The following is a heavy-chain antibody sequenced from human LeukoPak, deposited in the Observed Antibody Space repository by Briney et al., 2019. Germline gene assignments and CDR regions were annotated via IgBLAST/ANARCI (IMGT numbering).Heavy chain of an antibody. J-gene: IGHJ4*02. CDR2: ISSSSTYI. CDR1: GFSFSSHG. Sequence: PGGSLRLSCAASGFSFSSHGMSWVRQAPGKGLEWVSSISSSSTYIYYADSVKGRFTISRDNPKNSLYLQMNSLRAEDTAVYYCARTPRGGVTAIYWGQGTLVTVSS. CDR3: ARTPRGGVTAIY. V-gene: IGHV3-21*01. D-gene: IGHD2-21*02.